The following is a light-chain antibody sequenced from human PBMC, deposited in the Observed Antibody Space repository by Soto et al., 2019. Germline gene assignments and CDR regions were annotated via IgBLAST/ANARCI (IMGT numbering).Light chain of an antibody. J-gene: IGKJ1*01. CDR2: DAS. V-gene: IGKV1-5*01. CDR1: QSISSW. CDR3: QQYGSSGT. Sequence: DIQMTQSPSTLSASLGDRVTITCRASQSISSWLAWYQQKPGKAPKLLIYDASSLESGVPSRFSGSGSGADFTLTISRLEPEDFAVYYCQQYGSSGTFGQGTKVDIK.